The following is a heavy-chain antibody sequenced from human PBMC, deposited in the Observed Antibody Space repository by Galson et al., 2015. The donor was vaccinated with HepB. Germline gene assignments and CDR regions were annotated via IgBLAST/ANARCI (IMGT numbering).Heavy chain of an antibody. Sequence: SLRLSCAASGFTFRPYTMNWVRQAPGKGLEWVSSISSSSSYIYYADSVKGRFTISRDNAKNSLYLQMNSLRVDDTAVFYCARAHYQSSGTAFDVWGRGTMVTVSS. V-gene: IGHV3-21*01. J-gene: IGHJ3*01. CDR3: ARAHYQSSGTAFDV. CDR2: ISSSSSYI. CDR1: GFTFRPYT. D-gene: IGHD3-22*01.